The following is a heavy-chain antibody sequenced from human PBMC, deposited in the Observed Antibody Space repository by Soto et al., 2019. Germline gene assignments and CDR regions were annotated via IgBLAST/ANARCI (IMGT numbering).Heavy chain of an antibody. CDR2: IIPIFGTA. CDR3: ARGDGYNRGDAFDI. V-gene: IGHV1-69*13. J-gene: IGHJ3*02. CDR1: GGTFSSYA. D-gene: IGHD6-25*01. Sequence: SVKVSCKASGGTFSSYAISWVRQAPGQGLEWMGGIIPIFGTANYAQKFQGRVTITADESTSTAYMELSSLRSEDTAVYYCARGDGYNRGDAFDIWGQGTMVTVSS.